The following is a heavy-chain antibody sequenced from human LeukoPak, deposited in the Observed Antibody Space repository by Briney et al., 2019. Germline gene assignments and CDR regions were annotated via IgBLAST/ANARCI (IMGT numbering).Heavy chain of an antibody. CDR2: INSDGTNT. J-gene: IGHJ4*02. D-gene: IGHD7-27*01. Sequence: GRSLRLSCAPSGFTLTTYWMHWVRPAPGKGLVWVSHINSDGTNTKYAHSAKGRSTIPRHNAKNTPYLQMNSLRAEDTAVYYCTRGESLGSYWGQGTLVTVCS. CDR1: GFTLTTYW. V-gene: IGHV3-74*03. CDR3: TRGESLGSY.